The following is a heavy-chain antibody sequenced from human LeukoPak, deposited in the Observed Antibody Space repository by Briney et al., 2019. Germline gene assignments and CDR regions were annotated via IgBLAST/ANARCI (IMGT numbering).Heavy chain of an antibody. CDR1: GRSISSYY. CDR2: IYYSGST. CDR3: ARDAAMKR. Sequence: KPSETLSLTCTVSGRSISSYYCSCIRQPPRKGLEWIGYIYYSGSTNYNPSLKSRVTIAVDTSKNQVSLMLSSVTAADTAVYYCARDAAMKRWGQGTLVTVSS. V-gene: IGHV4-59*01. J-gene: IGHJ4*02. D-gene: IGHD5-18*01.